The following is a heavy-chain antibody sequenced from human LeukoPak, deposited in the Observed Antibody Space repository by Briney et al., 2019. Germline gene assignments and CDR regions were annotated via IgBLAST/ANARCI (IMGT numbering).Heavy chain of an antibody. CDR3: ARRRVVAATLDAFDI. J-gene: IGHJ3*02. Sequence: SETLSLTCTVSGGSISSSRYYWGWIRQPPGKGLEWIGSIYHSGSTYYNPSLKSRVTISVDTSKNQFSLKLSPVTAADTAVYYCARRRVVAATLDAFDIWGQGTMVTVSS. CDR2: IYHSGST. D-gene: IGHD2-15*01. V-gene: IGHV4-39*07. CDR1: GGSISSSRYY.